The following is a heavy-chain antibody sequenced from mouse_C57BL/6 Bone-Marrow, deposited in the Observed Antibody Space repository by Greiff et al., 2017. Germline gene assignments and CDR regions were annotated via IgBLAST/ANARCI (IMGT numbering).Heavy chain of an antibody. CDR1: GFTFSSYT. CDR2: ISGGGGNT. CDR3: ARRGDGNYDY. D-gene: IGHD2-1*01. V-gene: IGHV5-9*01. Sequence: EVKLVESGGGLVKPGGSLKLSCAASGFTFSSYTMSWVRQTPEKRLEWVATISGGGGNTYYPDSVKGRFTIARDNAKNTLYLQMRSLRSEDTALYYCARRGDGNYDYWGQGTTLTVSS. J-gene: IGHJ2*01.